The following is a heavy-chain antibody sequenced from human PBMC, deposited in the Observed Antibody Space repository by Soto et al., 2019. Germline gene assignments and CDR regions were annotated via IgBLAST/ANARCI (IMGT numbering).Heavy chain of an antibody. J-gene: IGHJ6*02. Sequence: SETLSLTCAVSGGSISSSNWWSWVRQPPGKGLEWIGEIYHSGSTNYNPSLKSRVTISVDNSKNQFSLKLSSVTAADTAVYYCASLGVRGVIIPYYYYGMDVWGQGTTVTVSS. CDR2: IYHSGST. CDR1: GGSISSSNW. D-gene: IGHD3-10*01. CDR3: ASLGVRGVIIPYYYYGMDV. V-gene: IGHV4-4*02.